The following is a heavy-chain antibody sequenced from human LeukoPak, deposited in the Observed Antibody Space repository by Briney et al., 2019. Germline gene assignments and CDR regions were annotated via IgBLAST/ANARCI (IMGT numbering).Heavy chain of an antibody. CDR3: ARSGGTWSYNY. D-gene: IGHD1-26*01. CDR2: VYNSWST. J-gene: IGHJ4*02. CDR1: GGSISYYY. Sequence: SETLSLTCTVSGGSISYYYWSGIRQPPGRGLDWLGYVYNSWSTHYNPSLKSRVTISAGTSKNQFSLTLTSGTAADTAVYYCARSGGTWSYNYWGQGTLVTVSS. V-gene: IGHV4-59*01.